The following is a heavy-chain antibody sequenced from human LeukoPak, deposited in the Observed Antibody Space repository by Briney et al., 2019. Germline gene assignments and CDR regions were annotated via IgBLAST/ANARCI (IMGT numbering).Heavy chain of an antibody. CDR1: GFTFSTYG. CDR2: IPPGGSPK. V-gene: IGHV3-30*18. CDR3: AKDGGIAAAGTFDY. Sequence: SLRLSCAASGFTFSTYGMHWVRQAPGQGLEWVAVIPPGGSPKYYADSVKGRFTISRDNSKNTLFLEMSRLRAEDTAVYYCAKDGGIAAAGTFDYWGQGTLVTVSS. D-gene: IGHD6-13*01. J-gene: IGHJ4*02.